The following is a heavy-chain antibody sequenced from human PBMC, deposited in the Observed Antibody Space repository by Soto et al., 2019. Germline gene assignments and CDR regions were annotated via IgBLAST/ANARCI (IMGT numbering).Heavy chain of an antibody. V-gene: IGHV3-74*01. Sequence: SGGSLRLSCTASGFTFSMYGMHWVRQVSGKGPEWVSRISDDGSRADYAASVKGRFTISRDNAKNTLYLEMPVLRADDTAVYYCTRGPRHSSVGTGAFWGQGTPVTVSS. CDR2: ISDDGSRA. CDR3: TRGPRHSSVGTGAF. D-gene: IGHD3-10*01. CDR1: GFTFSMYG. J-gene: IGHJ4*02.